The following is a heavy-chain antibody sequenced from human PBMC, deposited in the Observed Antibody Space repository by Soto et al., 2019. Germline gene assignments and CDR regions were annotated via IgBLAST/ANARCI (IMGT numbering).Heavy chain of an antibody. Sequence: ASVKVSCKASGYTFTSYYMHWVRQAPGQGLEWMGIINPSGGSTSYAQKFQGRVTMTRDTSTSTVYMELSSLRSEDTAVYYCPKDLPGELLPTCFDPWGQRTMVIVSS. CDR2: INPSGGST. CDR3: PKDLPGELLPTCFDP. CDR1: GYTFTSYY. V-gene: IGHV1-46*01. J-gene: IGHJ5*02. D-gene: IGHD3-16*01.